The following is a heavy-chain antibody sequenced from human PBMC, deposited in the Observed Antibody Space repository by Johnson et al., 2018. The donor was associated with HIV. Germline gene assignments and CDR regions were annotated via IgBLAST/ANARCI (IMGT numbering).Heavy chain of an antibody. CDR1: GFTFSDYY. CDR3: AREGYSGTYFSAFDI. D-gene: IGHD1-1*01. J-gene: IGHJ3*02. CDR2: ISGSGSTI. V-gene: IGHV3-11*04. Sequence: QVQLVESGGGLVKPGGSLRLSCAASGFTFSDYYVSWIRQAPGKGLEWVSYISGSGSTIYYTDSVKGRLPISRDNARNSLDLQMHRLRVEDTAVYYCAREGYSGTYFSAFDIWGRGTLVTVSS.